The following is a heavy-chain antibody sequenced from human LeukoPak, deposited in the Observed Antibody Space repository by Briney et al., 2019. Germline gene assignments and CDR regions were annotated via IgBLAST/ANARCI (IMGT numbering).Heavy chain of an antibody. V-gene: IGHV4-34*01. CDR2: INHSGST. J-gene: IGHJ4*02. D-gene: IGHD1/OR15-1a*01. Sequence: PSETLSLTCAVYGGSFSGYYWSWIRQPPGKGLEWIGEINHSGSTNYNPSLMGRVTISLDSSKNQFSLKLTSVTAADTAVYYCARVSGLNNFDYWGQGTLVTVSS. CDR1: GGSFSGYY. CDR3: ARVSGLNNFDY.